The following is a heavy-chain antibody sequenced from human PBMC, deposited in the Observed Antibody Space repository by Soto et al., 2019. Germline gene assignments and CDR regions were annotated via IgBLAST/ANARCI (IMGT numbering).Heavy chain of an antibody. CDR2: IYDSGSP. D-gene: IGHD3-10*01. CDR3: ARDYYHSPNGMDV. Sequence: QMQLQESGPGLVKPSETLYLTCTVSGGPVSSGRYYWAWVRQFPGTGLEWIGYIYDSGSPYYNPSLGRRVTISVDTSKSQFSLSLRSVTAADTALYYCARDYYHSPNGMDVWGQGTTVTVSS. J-gene: IGHJ6*02. CDR1: GGPVSSGRYY. V-gene: IGHV4-61*01.